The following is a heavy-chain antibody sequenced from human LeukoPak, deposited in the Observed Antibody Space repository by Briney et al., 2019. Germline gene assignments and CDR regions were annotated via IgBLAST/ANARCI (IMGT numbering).Heavy chain of an antibody. D-gene: IGHD3-22*01. J-gene: IGHJ5*02. CDR1: GGSIGSYY. Sequence: PSETLSLTCTVSGGSIGSYYWSWIRQPAGKGLEWIGRIYTSGSTNYNPSLKSQVTMSVDTSKNQFSLKLSSVTAADTAVYYCARDRYDSSGHWFDPWGQGTLVTVSS. CDR2: IYTSGST. V-gene: IGHV4-4*07. CDR3: ARDRYDSSGHWFDP.